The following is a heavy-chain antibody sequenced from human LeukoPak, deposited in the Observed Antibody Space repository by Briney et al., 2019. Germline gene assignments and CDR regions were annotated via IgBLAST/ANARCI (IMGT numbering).Heavy chain of an antibody. CDR1: GYTFTNYD. CDR2: MNPNSGNT. CDR3: ARGSWGSGYNWFDP. D-gene: IGHD3-3*01. Sequence: GASVTVSCKASGYTFTNYDINWVRQATGQGLEWMGWMNPNSGNTGYAQKFQGRVTMTRNTSISTAYMELSSLRSEDTAVYYCARGSWGSGYNWFDPWGQGTLVTVSS. J-gene: IGHJ5*02. V-gene: IGHV1-8*01.